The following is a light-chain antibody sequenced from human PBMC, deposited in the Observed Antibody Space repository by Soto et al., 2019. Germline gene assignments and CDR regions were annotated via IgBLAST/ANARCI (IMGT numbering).Light chain of an antibody. CDR1: QSVLYSSNNKNY. Sequence: DIVMTQSPDSLAVSLGERATINCKSSQSVLYSSNNKNYLVWYQQKPGQPPKLLIYWASTRESGVPDRFSGSGSGTDFTLTICSLQAEDVAVYYCQQYYSPPLTFGQGTKVEIK. CDR2: WAS. V-gene: IGKV4-1*01. CDR3: QQYYSPPLT. J-gene: IGKJ1*01.